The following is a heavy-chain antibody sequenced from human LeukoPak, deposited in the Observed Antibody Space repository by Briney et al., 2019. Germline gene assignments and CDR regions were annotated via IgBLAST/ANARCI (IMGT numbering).Heavy chain of an antibody. Sequence: ASETLSLTCTGSGGSISSYYWSWIRQPPGKGLEGIGYIYYSGSTNYNPSLKSRVTISVDTSKNQFSLKLSSVTAADTAVYYCARNGDEDFDYWGQGTLVTVSS. D-gene: IGHD4-17*01. CDR1: GGSISSYY. CDR3: ARNGDEDFDY. J-gene: IGHJ4*02. V-gene: IGHV4-59*01. CDR2: IYYSGST.